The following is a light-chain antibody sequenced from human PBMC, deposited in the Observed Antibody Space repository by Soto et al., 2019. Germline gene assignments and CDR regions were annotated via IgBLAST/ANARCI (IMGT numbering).Light chain of an antibody. CDR1: QSISRW. J-gene: IGKJ2*01. CDR2: DAS. Sequence: DIQLTQSTSTLSASVGDRVTITCRASQSISRWLAWYQQKPGKAPKLLIYDASKLQSGVPSRFSGSGSGTEFTLTISSLQAEDFATHYCQQYNAYYTFGQGTKRDIK. V-gene: IGKV1-5*01. CDR3: QQYNAYYT.